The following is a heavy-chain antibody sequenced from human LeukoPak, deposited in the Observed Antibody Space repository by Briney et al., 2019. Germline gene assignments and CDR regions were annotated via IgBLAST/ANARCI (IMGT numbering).Heavy chain of an antibody. CDR2: LYSDGNT. J-gene: IGHJ4*02. Sequence: GGSLRLSCAASGFTVTTNDMTWVRQAPGKGLEWVSVLYSDGNTKYADSVQGRFTISRGNSKNTLYLEMNSLSPDDTAVYYCARGVEPLAANTLAYWGQGTLVTVSS. CDR1: GFTVTTND. CDR3: ARGVEPLAANTLAY. V-gene: IGHV3-53*01. D-gene: IGHD1-14*01.